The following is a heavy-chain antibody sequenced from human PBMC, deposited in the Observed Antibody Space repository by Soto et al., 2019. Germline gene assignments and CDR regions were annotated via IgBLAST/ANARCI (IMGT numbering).Heavy chain of an antibody. V-gene: IGHV5-51*01. J-gene: IGHJ4*01. CDR3: ARIGCDSNRDRLYY. CDR2: IYPGDSDT. D-gene: IGHD3-16*02. Sequence: PGESLKISCKGSGYSFTSYWIGWVRQMPGKGLEWMGIIYPGDSDTRYSPSFQGQVTISADKSISTAYLQWSSLKASDTARYYCARIGCDSNRDRLYYPAQGSLVPVSS. CDR1: GYSFTSYW.